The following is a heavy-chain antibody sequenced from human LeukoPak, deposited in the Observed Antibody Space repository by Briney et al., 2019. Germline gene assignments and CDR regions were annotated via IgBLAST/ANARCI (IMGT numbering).Heavy chain of an antibody. CDR2: IYYSGST. J-gene: IGHJ4*02. V-gene: IGHV4-39*01. CDR3: ARALLGIAVAGTLDY. D-gene: IGHD6-19*01. Sequence: SETLSLTCTVSGGSISSSSYYWGWIRQPPGKGLEWIGSIYYSGSTYHNPSLKSRVTISVDTPKNQFSLKLSSVTAADTAVYYCARALLGIAVAGTLDYWGQGTLVTVSS. CDR1: GGSISSSSYY.